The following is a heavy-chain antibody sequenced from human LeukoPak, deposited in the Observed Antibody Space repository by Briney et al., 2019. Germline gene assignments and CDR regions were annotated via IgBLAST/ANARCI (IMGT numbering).Heavy chain of an antibody. V-gene: IGHV3-48*03. D-gene: IGHD3-22*01. CDR1: GFTFSSYE. J-gene: IGHJ4*02. Sequence: SGGSLRLSCAASGFTFSSYEMNWVRQAPGKGLEWVSYISSSGSTIYYADSVKGRFTISRDNAKNFLHLQMNSLRAEDTALYYCARDMGSGYYFAEDYWGQGTLVTVSS. CDR3: ARDMGSGYYFAEDY. CDR2: ISSSGSTI.